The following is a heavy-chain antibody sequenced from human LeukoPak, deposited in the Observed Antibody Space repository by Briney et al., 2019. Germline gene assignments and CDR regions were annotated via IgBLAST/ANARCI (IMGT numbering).Heavy chain of an antibody. CDR1: GFAFSSYA. CDR2: ISGSGGRT. J-gene: IGHJ3*02. D-gene: IGHD1-1*01. Sequence: GGSLRLSCAAAGFAFSSYAMSWVRQAPGKGLEWVSGISGSGGRTHYADSVKGRFTISRDNSKNTLYLQMSSLRAEDTAVYHCAKDPTLYPQSQDAFDIWGQGTMVTVSS. CDR3: AKDPTLYPQSQDAFDI. V-gene: IGHV3-23*01.